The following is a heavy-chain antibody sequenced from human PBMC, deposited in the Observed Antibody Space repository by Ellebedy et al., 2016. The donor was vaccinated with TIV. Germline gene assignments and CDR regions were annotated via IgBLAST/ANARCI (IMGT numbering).Heavy chain of an antibody. CDR2: ISGSGGST. J-gene: IGHJ6*02. CDR1: GFTFRSYT. CDR3: ARDTADYYDSSGYYNYYYYGMDV. Sequence: GESLKISCAASGFTFRSYTMSWVRQAPGKGLEWVSAISGSGGSTYYADSVKGRFTISRDNSKNTLYLQMNSLRAEDKAVYYCARDTADYYDSSGYYNYYYYGMDVWGQGTTVTVSS. D-gene: IGHD3-22*01. V-gene: IGHV3-23*01.